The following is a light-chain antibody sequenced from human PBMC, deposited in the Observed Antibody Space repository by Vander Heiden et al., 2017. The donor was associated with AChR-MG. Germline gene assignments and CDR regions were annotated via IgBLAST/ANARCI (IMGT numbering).Light chain of an antibody. CDR2: DVS. V-gene: IGLV2-14*03. CDR3: NSYTSNYTAA. J-gene: IGLJ2*01. CDR1: SSDVGRYNY. Sequence: SALTQPASVSGSPGQSIPISCTGSSSDVGRYNYVSWYQQHPGKAPKLIIKDVSNRPSGISNRFSGSKSGKTASLTISGLQAEDEAVYYCNSYTSNYTAAFGGGTKLTVL.